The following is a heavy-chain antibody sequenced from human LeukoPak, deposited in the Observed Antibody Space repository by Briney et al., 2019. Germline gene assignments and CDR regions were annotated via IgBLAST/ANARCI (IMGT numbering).Heavy chain of an antibody. D-gene: IGHD3-22*01. V-gene: IGHV4-34*01. CDR2: INHSGST. CDR3: ARGSKYYYDTGALGDAFDI. CDR1: GGSFSGYY. Sequence: SETLSLTCAVYGGSFSGYYWSWIRQPPGKGLEWIGEINHSGSTNYNPSLKSRVTISVDTSKNQFSLKLSSVTAADTAVYYCARGSKYYYDTGALGDAFDIWGQGTMVTVSS. J-gene: IGHJ3*02.